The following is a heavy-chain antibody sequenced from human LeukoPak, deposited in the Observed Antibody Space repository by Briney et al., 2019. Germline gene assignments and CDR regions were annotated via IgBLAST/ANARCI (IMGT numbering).Heavy chain of an antibody. CDR3: AKAPVTSCRGAYCYPFDS. CDR1: RFTFSSYS. V-gene: IGHV3-23*01. Sequence: PGGSLRLSCAASRFTFSSYSMSWVRQAPGKGLEWVSTISGSGDNTYYADSVKGRFTISRDNSKNTLYLQMNSLRAEDAAVYFCAKAPVTSCRGAYCYPFDSWGQGTLVTVSS. D-gene: IGHD2-21*01. J-gene: IGHJ4*02. CDR2: ISGSGDNT.